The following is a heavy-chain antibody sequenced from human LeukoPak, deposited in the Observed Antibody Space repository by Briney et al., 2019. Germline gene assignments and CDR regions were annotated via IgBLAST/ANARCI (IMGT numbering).Heavy chain of an antibody. J-gene: IGHJ4*02. D-gene: IGHD1-26*01. CDR1: GGSFSGYY. CDR2: INHSGST. V-gene: IGHV4-34*01. Sequence: SETLSLTCAVYGGSFSGYYWSWIRQPPGKGLEWIGEINHSGSTNYNPSLKSRVTISVDTSKNQFSLKLSSVTAADTAVYYCARGPIRLGATDWGQGTLVTVSS. CDR3: ARGPIRLGATD.